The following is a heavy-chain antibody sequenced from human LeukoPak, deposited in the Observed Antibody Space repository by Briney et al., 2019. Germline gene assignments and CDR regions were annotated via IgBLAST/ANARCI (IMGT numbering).Heavy chain of an antibody. J-gene: IGHJ5*02. CDR2: INPNSGGT. CDR1: GYTFTGYY. D-gene: IGHD1-7*01. V-gene: IGHV1-2*02. Sequence: ASVKVSCKASGYTFTGYYMHWVRQAPGQGLEWMGWINPNSGGTNYAQKFQGRVTMTRDTSISTAYMELSRLRSDDTAVYYCARWRNWNYVTVRYNWFDPWGQGTLVTVSS. CDR3: ARWRNWNYVTVRYNWFDP.